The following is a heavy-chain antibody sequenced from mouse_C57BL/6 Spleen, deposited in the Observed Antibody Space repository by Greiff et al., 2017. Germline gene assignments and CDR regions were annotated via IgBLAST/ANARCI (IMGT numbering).Heavy chain of an antibody. J-gene: IGHJ1*03. V-gene: IGHV1-15*01. CDR1: GYTFTDYE. Sequence: VQLVESGAELVRPGASVTLSCKASGYTFTDYEMHWVKQTPVHGLEWIGAIDPETGGTAYNQKFKGKAILTADKSSSTSSIELLSLTSDDSAVYYCTRRRYYSSRYWYFDVWGTGTTVTVSS. CDR2: IDPETGGT. D-gene: IGHD1-1*01. CDR3: TRRRYYSSRYWYFDV.